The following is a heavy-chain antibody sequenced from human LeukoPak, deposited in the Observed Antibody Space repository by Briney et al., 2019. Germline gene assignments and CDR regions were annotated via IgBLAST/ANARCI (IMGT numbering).Heavy chain of an antibody. CDR3: ARERDGYNPPFDY. CDR1: GGTFSSYA. CDR2: IIPIFGTA. Sequence: VASVKVSCKASGGTFSSYAISWVRQAPGQGLEWMGGIIPIFGTANYAQKFQGRVTITADESTSTAYMELSSLRSEDTAVYYCARERDGYNPPFDYWGQGTLVTVSS. V-gene: IGHV1-69*13. D-gene: IGHD5-24*01. J-gene: IGHJ4*02.